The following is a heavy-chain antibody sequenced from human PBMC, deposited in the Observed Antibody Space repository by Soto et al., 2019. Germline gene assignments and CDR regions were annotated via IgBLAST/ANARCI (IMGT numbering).Heavy chain of an antibody. V-gene: IGHV3-33*08. D-gene: IGHD3-10*01. CDR1: GFSFSTYW. J-gene: IGHJ6*03. Sequence: VQLVESGGGLVQPGGSLRLSCAASGFSFSTYWMAWVRQAPGKGLQWVGVIWSDGSNQRYAESVKGRFTISRDNSKNTLYLQMNSLRAEDTAVYYCARERTFGENNHNYMDVWGTGITVTVSS. CDR3: ARERTFGENNHNYMDV. CDR2: IWSDGSNQ.